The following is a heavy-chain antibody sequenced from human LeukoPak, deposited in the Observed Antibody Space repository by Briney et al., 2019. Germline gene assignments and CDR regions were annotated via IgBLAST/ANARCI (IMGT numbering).Heavy chain of an antibody. V-gene: IGHV1-2*02. CDR3: ASHSSGWYEYYFDY. CDR2: INPNSGGT. J-gene: IGHJ4*02. D-gene: IGHD6-19*01. CDR1: GYTFTGYY. Sequence: ASVKVSCKASGYTFTGYYMHWVRQAPGQGREWMGWINPNSGGTNYAQKFQGRVTMTRDTSISTAYMELSRLRSDDTAVYYCASHSSGWYEYYFDYWGQGTLVTVSS.